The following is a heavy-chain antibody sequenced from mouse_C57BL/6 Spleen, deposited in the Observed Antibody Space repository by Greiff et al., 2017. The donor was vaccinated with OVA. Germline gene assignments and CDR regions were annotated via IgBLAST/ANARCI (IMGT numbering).Heavy chain of an antibody. CDR2: IDPSDSYT. J-gene: IGHJ2*01. CDR3: ARFGTDLDY. Sequence: QVQLQQSGAELVMPGASVKLSCKASGYTFTSYWMHWVKQRPGQGLEWIGEIDPSDSYTNYNQKFKGKATLTVDKSSSTAYMQLSSLTSEDSAVYYCARFGTDLDYWGQGTTLTVSS. CDR1: GYTFTSYW. V-gene: IGHV1-69*01. D-gene: IGHD1-1*02.